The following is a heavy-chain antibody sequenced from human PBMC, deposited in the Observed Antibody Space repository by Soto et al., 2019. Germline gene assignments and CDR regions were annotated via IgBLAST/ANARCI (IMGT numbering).Heavy chain of an antibody. CDR2: ISAYNGNT. CDR3: TRHRPPYFDY. Sequence: QVQLVQSGVEVQQPGTSEKVSCKASGYTFPSSGISWERPDLGKWLEWMGWISAYNGNTNYAQKLQGRVTTTTGTPTSTAYMELRILRSEDKAVYYCTRHRPPYFDYWVQGTIVSVSS. CDR1: GYTFPSSG. V-gene: IGHV1-18*01. J-gene: IGHJ4*02.